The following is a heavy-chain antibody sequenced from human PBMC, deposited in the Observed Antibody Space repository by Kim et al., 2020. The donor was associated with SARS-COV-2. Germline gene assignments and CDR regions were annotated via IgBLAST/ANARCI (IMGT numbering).Heavy chain of an antibody. V-gene: IGHV3-23*01. D-gene: IGHD3-22*01. J-gene: IGHJ4*02. Sequence: YDPASGKGRFTISRDNSKNTLYLQMDHLRAEDTAVYYCAITMIDTTKDYWGQGTLVTVSS. CDR3: AITMIDTTKDY.